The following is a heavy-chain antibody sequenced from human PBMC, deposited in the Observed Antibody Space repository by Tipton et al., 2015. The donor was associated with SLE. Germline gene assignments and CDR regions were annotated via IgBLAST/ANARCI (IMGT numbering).Heavy chain of an antibody. D-gene: IGHD1-26*01. J-gene: IGHJ4*02. Sequence: TLSLTCTVSGGSISSYYYSWIRQPAGRGLEWIGRIYTSGSTNYNPSLKSRVTMSVDTSNNQFPLKLSSVTAADTAVYYCARSGSGSYSLDYWGQGTLVTVSS. V-gene: IGHV4-4*07. CDR3: ARSGSGSYSLDY. CDR2: IYTSGST. CDR1: GGSISSYY.